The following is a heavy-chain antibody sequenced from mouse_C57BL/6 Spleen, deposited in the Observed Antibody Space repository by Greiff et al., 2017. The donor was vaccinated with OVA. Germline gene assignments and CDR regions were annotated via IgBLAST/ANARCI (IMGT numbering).Heavy chain of an antibody. Sequence: VQLQQSGAELVKPGASVKLSCKASGYTFTEYTIHWVKQRPGQGLEWIGWFYPGSGGTTYNEKFKDKATLTADKSSSTVYMELSSLTSEDSAVYFCARHEAGITTVDYCDYWGQGTTLTVSS. D-gene: IGHD1-1*01. V-gene: IGHV1-62-2*01. CDR2: FYPGSGGT. CDR3: ARHEAGITTVDYCDY. J-gene: IGHJ2*01. CDR1: GYTFTEYT.